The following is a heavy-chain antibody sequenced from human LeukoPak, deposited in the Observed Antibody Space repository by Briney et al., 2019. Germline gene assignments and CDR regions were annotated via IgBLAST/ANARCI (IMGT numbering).Heavy chain of an antibody. CDR1: GYTFTSYG. CDR2: ISAYNGNT. D-gene: IGHD3-22*01. CDR3: ARDDSSGYHPTTDY. V-gene: IGHV1-18*01. J-gene: IGHJ4*02. Sequence: ASVKVSCKVSGYTFTSYGISWVRQAPGQGLEWMGWISAYNGNTNYAQKLQGRVTMTTDTSTSTAYMELRSLRSDDTAVYYCARDDSSGYHPTTDYWGQGTLVTVSS.